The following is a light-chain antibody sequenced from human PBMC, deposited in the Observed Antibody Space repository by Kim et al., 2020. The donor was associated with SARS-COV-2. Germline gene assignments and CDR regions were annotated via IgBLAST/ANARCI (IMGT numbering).Light chain of an antibody. CDR2: DVS. Sequence: QSVLTQPASVSGSPGQSFTISCTGTSSDVGGYNYVSWYQQHPGKAPKLMIYDVSNRPSGVSNRFSGSKSGNTASLTISGLQAEDEADYYCSSYTSSSAVVFGGGTQLNVL. J-gene: IGLJ2*01. CDR3: SSYTSSSAVV. V-gene: IGLV2-14*03. CDR1: SSDVGGYNY.